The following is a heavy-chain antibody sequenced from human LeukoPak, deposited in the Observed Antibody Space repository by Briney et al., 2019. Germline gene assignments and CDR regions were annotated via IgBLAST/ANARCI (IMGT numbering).Heavy chain of an antibody. D-gene: IGHD1-14*01. CDR1: GFLFSRYW. CDR3: ARDSLETDIDY. CDR2: IKEDGSEK. V-gene: IGHV3-7*01. Sequence: GGSLRLSCAASGFLFSRYWMSWVRQAPGKRLEWVANIKEDGSEKYYVVSMKGRFTISRDNVKNSLYLQINSLRAEDTAVYYCARDSLETDIDYWGQGTLVTVSS. J-gene: IGHJ4*02.